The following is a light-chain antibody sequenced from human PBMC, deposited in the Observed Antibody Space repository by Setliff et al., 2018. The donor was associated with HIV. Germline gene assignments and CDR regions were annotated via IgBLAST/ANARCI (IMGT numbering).Light chain of an antibody. J-gene: IGLJ1*01. CDR3: SSYADNILYV. Sequence: QSALTQPPSASGSPGQSVTISCTGTSSDVGGYNDVSWYQQHPGKAPKLMIYEVSQRPSGVPDRFSGSKSGNTASLTVSGLQAEDEADYYCSSYADNILYVFGSGTKVTVL. CDR2: EVS. CDR1: SSDVGGYND. V-gene: IGLV2-8*01.